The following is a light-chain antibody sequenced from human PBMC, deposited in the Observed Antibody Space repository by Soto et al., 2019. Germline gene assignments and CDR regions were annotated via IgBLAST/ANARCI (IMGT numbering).Light chain of an antibody. CDR2: GAS. V-gene: IGKV1-5*03. CDR1: ESISTW. Sequence: DIQMTQSPSSLSASVGDRVTITCRASESISTWLAWYQQKPGKAPKLLIYGASSLESGVPPRFSGDGSETEFTLTISSLQRDDFGTNYCQQYSRLWSFGQGTKVEIE. J-gene: IGKJ1*01. CDR3: QQYSRLWS.